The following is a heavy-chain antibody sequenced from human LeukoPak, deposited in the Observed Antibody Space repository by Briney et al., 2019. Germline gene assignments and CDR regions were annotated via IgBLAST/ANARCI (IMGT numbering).Heavy chain of an antibody. CDR2: ISSSSSYI. Sequence: GGSLRLSCAASGFTFSSYSMNWVRQAQGKGLEWVSSISSSSSYIYYADSVKGRFTISRDNAKNSLYLQMNSLRAEDTAVYYCARDSEMATIRGDYWGQGTLVTVSS. CDR1: GFTFSSYS. CDR3: ARDSEMATIRGDY. D-gene: IGHD5-24*01. J-gene: IGHJ4*02. V-gene: IGHV3-21*01.